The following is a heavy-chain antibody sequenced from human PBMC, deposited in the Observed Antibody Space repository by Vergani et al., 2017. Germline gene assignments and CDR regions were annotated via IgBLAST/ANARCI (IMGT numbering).Heavy chain of an antibody. CDR3: ARRGVVIAIQHSTEDAFDI. D-gene: IGHD2-21*01. J-gene: IGHJ3*02. CDR2: IIPILGIA. V-gene: IGHV1-69*04. CDR1: GVTFSSYA. Sequence: VKKPGSSVKVSCKASGVTFSSYAISWVRQAPGQGLEWMGRIIPILGIANYAQKFQGRVTITADKSTSTAYMELSSLRSEDTAVYYCARRGVVIAIQHSTEDAFDIWGQGTMVTVSS.